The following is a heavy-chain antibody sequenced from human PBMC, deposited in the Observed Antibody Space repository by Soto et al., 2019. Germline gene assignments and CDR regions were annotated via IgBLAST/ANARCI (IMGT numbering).Heavy chain of an antibody. V-gene: IGHV3-23*01. CDR3: ASPKVTSSWSSDY. Sequence: GGSLRLSCAASGFTFSAYAMAWVRQTPGKGLEWVSSISGNSDYTFYADSVKGRFTIFRDNSKNTLYLEMNSLRVEDTVVYYCASPKVTSSWSSDYWGQGTLVTVSS. CDR2: ISGNSDYT. J-gene: IGHJ4*02. D-gene: IGHD6-13*01. CDR1: GFTFSAYA.